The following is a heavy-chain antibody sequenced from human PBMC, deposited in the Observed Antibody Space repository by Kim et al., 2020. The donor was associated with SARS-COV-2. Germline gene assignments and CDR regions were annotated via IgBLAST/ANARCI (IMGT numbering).Heavy chain of an antibody. CDR3: AKSAGWMDYGMDV. J-gene: IGHJ6*02. V-gene: IGHV3-23*01. Sequence: YTGPVKGRFTISGDNSKNTLYLLMNSLRAEDTAVYYCAKSAGWMDYGMDVWGQGTTVTVSS. D-gene: IGHD6-19*01.